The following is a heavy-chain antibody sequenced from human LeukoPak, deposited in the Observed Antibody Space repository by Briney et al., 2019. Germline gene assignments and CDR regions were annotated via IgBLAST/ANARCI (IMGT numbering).Heavy chain of an antibody. CDR2: ITGSGGGT. V-gene: IGHV3-23*01. CDR1: GFTFSSYA. D-gene: IGHD3-16*01. J-gene: IGHJ3*02. Sequence: GGSLRLSCAASGFTFSSYAMTWVRQAPGKGLEWVSTITGSGGGTYYADSVKGRFTISRDNSKNTLYLQMYSLGAEDTAVYYCAKVRALWDAFDIWGQGTMVTVSS. CDR3: AKVRALWDAFDI.